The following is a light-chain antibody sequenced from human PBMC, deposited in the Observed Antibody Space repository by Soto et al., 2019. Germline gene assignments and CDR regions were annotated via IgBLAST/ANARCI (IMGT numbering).Light chain of an antibody. V-gene: IGLV2-11*01. J-gene: IGLJ1*01. Sequence: QAVVTQPRSVSGSPGQSVTISCTGTSSDVGAYNYVSWYQQHPGKAPKLMIYDVSKRPSGVPDRFSGSKSGNTASLTISGLQAEDEADYYCCSYAGSYPYVFGTGTKLTVL. CDR2: DVS. CDR3: CSYAGSYPYV. CDR1: SSDVGAYNY.